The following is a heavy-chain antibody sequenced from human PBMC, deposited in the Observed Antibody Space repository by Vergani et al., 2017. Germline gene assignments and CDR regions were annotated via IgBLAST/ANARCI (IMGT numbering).Heavy chain of an antibody. D-gene: IGHD5-24*01. CDR1: GFTFSSYS. Sequence: EVQLVESGGGLVKPGGSLRLSCAASGFTFSSYSMNWVHQAPGKGLEWVSSISSSSSYIYYADSVKGRFTISRDNAKNSLYLQMNSLRAEDTAVYYCATGRDGDFNYWGQGTLVTVSS. CDR3: ATGRDGDFNY. V-gene: IGHV3-21*01. J-gene: IGHJ4*02. CDR2: ISSSSSYI.